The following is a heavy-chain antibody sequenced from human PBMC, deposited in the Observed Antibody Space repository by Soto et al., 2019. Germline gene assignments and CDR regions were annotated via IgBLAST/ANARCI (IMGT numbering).Heavy chain of an antibody. Sequence: SVKVSCKASGGTFSSYAISWVRQAPGQGLEWMGGIIPIFGTANYAQKFQGRVTITADESTSTAYMELSSLRSEDTAVYYCARGFYYYYGMDVWGQGTTVTVSS. J-gene: IGHJ6*02. CDR2: IIPIFGTA. CDR1: GGTFSSYA. V-gene: IGHV1-69*13. CDR3: ARGFYYYYGMDV.